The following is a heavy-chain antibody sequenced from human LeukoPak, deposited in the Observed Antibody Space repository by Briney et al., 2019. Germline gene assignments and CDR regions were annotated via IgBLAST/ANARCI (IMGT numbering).Heavy chain of an antibody. CDR1: GGSISSDY. CDR3: ARVAEPVDY. D-gene: IGHD6-13*01. J-gene: IGHJ4*02. Sequence: SETLSLTCTVSGGSISSDYWSWIRQPPGKGLEWIGEINHSGSTNYNPSLKSRVTISVDTSKNQFSLKLSSVTAADTAVYYCARVAEPVDYWGQGTLVTVSS. V-gene: IGHV4-34*01. CDR2: INHSGST.